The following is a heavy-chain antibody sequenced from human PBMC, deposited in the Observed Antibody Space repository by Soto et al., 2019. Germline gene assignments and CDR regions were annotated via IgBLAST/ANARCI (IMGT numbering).Heavy chain of an antibody. J-gene: IGHJ6*02. CDR3: AKYGDVDTAFDRMDV. D-gene: IGHD5-18*01. CDR2: ISYDGSNK. Sequence: PGGSLRLSCAASGFTFSSYGMHWVRQAPGKGLEWVAVISYDGSNKYYADSVKGRFTISRDNSKNTLYLQMNSLRAEDTAVYYCAKYGDVDTAFDRMDVWGQGTTVTVSS. CDR1: GFTFSSYG. V-gene: IGHV3-30*18.